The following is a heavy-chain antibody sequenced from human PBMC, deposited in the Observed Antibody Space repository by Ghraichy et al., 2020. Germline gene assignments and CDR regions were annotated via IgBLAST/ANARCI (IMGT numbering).Heavy chain of an antibody. J-gene: IGHJ3*02. Sequence: AGSLRLSCAASGFTLSNYWMHWVRRAPGKGLVWVSRLKSDGSSPGYADSVRARFTISRDNAKNTVYLEMNSLRADDTAVYYCARAGGGCSGGSCYPNAFDIWGQGTLVTVSS. CDR2: LKSDGSSP. CDR1: GFTLSNYW. V-gene: IGHV3-74*01. D-gene: IGHD2-15*01. CDR3: ARAGGGCSGGSCYPNAFDI.